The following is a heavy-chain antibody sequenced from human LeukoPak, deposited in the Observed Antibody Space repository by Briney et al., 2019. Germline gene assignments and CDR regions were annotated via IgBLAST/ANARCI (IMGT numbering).Heavy chain of an antibody. CDR1: GFTFSSYT. CDR2: LSSSSSYI. D-gene: IGHD6-13*01. J-gene: IGHJ4*02. V-gene: IGHV3-21*01. CDR3: ARGSAAAAGLFDY. Sequence: GGSLRLSCAASGFTFSSYTMNWVRQAPGEGLEWVSSLSSSSSYIYYADSVKGRFTISRDNSKNTLYLQMNSLRAEDTAVYYCARGSAAAAGLFDYWGQGTLVTVSS.